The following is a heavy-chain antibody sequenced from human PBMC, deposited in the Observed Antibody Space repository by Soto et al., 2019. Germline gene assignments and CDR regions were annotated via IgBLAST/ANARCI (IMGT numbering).Heavy chain of an antibody. CDR2: INTDGSSA. CDR3: ARDGEGF. V-gene: IGHV3-74*01. CDR1: GFTFSSNW. Sequence: EVQLVESGGGLVQPGGSLRLSCAASGFTFSSNWMHWVRRVPGRGLVWVSRINTDGSSADYVDSVKGRFTISRDNAKNTLYLQMNSRRVEDTAVYYCARDGEGFWGQGTLVTVSS. D-gene: IGHD2-21*01. J-gene: IGHJ4*02.